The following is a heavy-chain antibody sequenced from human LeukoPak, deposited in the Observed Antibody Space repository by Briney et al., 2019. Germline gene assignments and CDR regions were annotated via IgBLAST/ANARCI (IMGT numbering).Heavy chain of an antibody. CDR1: GGTFSGCA. V-gene: IGHV3-73*01. J-gene: IGHJ4*02. CDR2: VGSKAFNYST. CDR3: TRHLDGIAAYY. D-gene: IGHD6-13*01. Sequence: PGGSLKLSCAASGGTFSGCAVHWVRQAPGKGLEWVGRVGSKAFNYSTVYAASVEGRFTISRDDSKHTAFLQMNSLKTEDTAVYYCTRHLDGIAAYYWGQGSLVTVSS.